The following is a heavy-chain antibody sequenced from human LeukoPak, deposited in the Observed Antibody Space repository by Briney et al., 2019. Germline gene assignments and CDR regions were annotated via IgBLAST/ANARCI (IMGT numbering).Heavy chain of an antibody. Sequence: GGSLRLSCAASSYTFRQYWMLWVRQAPGKGLESVSRINTDGTVTTYADSVKGRFTVSRDNADNTMFLQMNSVRDEDTAVYYCATKQWLAPPPDSWGQGTPVTVSS. V-gene: IGHV3-74*01. J-gene: IGHJ4*02. D-gene: IGHD6-19*01. CDR3: ATKQWLAPPPDS. CDR2: INTDGTVT. CDR1: SYTFRQYW.